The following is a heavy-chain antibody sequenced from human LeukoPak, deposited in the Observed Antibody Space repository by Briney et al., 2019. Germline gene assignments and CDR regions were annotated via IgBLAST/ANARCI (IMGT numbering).Heavy chain of an antibody. J-gene: IGHJ5*02. CDR1: GFTFSSYS. V-gene: IGHV3-21*01. CDR2: ISSSSSYI. D-gene: IGHD3-22*01. CDR3: ARAANYYDSSGHNWFDP. Sequence: GGSLRLSCAASGFTFSSYSMNWVRQAPGRGLEWVSSISSSSSYIYYADSVKGRFTISRDNAKNSLYLQMNSLRAEDTAVYYCARAANYYDSSGHNWFDPWGQGTLVTVSS.